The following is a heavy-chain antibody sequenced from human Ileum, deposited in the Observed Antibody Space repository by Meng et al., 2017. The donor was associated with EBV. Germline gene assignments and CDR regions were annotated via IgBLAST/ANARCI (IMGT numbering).Heavy chain of an antibody. V-gene: IGHV4-4*02. D-gene: IGHD1-26*01. CDR2: MYPTGPT. J-gene: IGHJ4*02. CDR3: VRGGTYYLSY. CDR1: GGSISSDYW. Sequence: GPGMVEPSGTPSHPSATSGGSISSDYWWSWVRQSPEKGLEWIGEMYPTGPTYYNPSLKGRVSISIDKSKNQLSLKLNSVTAADTAVYYCVRGGTYYLSYWGQGSLVTVSS.